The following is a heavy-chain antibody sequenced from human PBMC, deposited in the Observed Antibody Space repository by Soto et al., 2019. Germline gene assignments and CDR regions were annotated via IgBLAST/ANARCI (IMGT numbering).Heavy chain of an antibody. Sequence: GSLRLSCAASGFTFSNYAMSWVRQAPGKGLEWVSLISGTGCTKYYADCVKGRFTISRDNSKTTLCLQMNSLRAEDTALYYCSKGFGEGAGTRYFDYWGQGTLVTVSS. CDR3: SKGFGEGAGTRYFDY. CDR2: ISGTGCTK. D-gene: IGHD6-19*01. J-gene: IGHJ4*02. CDR1: GFTFSNYA. V-gene: IGHV3-23*01.